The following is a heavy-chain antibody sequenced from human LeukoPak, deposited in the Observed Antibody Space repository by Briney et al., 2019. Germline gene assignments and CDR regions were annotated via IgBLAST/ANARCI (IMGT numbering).Heavy chain of an antibody. CDR1: GGSISSGGYY. Sequence: SQTLSLTCTVSGGSISSGGYYWSWIRQHPGQGLEWIGYIYYSGSTYYNPSLKSRVTISVDTSKNQFSLKLSSVTAADTAVYYCARAPIVVVPAANYYYYGMDVWGQGTTVTVSS. J-gene: IGHJ6*02. CDR2: IYYSGST. CDR3: ARAPIVVVPAANYYYYGMDV. D-gene: IGHD2-2*01. V-gene: IGHV4-31*03.